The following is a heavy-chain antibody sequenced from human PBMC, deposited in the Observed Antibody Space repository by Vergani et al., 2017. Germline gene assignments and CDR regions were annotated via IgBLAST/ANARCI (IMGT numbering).Heavy chain of an antibody. J-gene: IGHJ5*02. Sequence: QVQLQESGPGLVKPSQTLSLTCTVSGGSISSGGYYWSWIRQHPGKGLEWIGYIYYSGSTNYNPSLKSRVTISVDTSKNQFSLKMSSVTAADTAVYYCARGSSERIVVVPAAVRLNWFDPWGQGTLVTVSS. CDR3: ARGSSERIVVVPAAVRLNWFDP. CDR2: IYYSGST. V-gene: IGHV4-31*03. CDR1: GGSISSGGYY. D-gene: IGHD2-2*02.